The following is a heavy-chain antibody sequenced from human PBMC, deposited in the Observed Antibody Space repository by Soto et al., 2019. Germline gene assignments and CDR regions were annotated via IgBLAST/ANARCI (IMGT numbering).Heavy chain of an antibody. CDR2: IIPIFDTA. D-gene: IGHD6-19*01. CDR3: GRGLRGLGSFDSPFDS. Sequence: QVHLVQSGAEMKKPGSSVKVSCKASGGTFSTYTINWVRQAPGQGLEWMGAIIPIFDTANYAQKFQGRVTITADESTGTAYVELSSLRSDGAAVFYCGRGLRGLGSFDSPFDSWGQGTLVTVSS. V-gene: IGHV1-69*01. CDR1: GGTFSTYT. J-gene: IGHJ4*02.